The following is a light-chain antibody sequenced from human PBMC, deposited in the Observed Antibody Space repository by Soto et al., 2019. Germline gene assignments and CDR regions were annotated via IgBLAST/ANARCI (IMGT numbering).Light chain of an antibody. V-gene: IGLV2-23*01. Sequence: QSALTQPASVSGSPGQSITISCTGTSSDVGSYDLVSWYQHHPGKAPKLIIYEDSKRPSGVSNRLSGSKSGNTASLTISGLQAEDEADYHCCTYAGSGTYVFGSGTKVTVL. CDR3: CTYAGSGTYV. J-gene: IGLJ1*01. CDR2: EDS. CDR1: SSDVGSYDL.